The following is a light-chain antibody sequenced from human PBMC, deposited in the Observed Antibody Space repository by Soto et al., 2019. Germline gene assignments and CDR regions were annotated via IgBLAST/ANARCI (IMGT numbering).Light chain of an antibody. CDR1: QSLLDSDDGNTY. V-gene: IGKV2-40*01. Sequence: DIVMTQTPLPLPVTPGEPASISCRSSQSLLDSDDGNTYLDWYLQKPGQSPQLLIYTVSYRASGVPDRFSGSGSGTDFTLKISRVEAEDVGVYYCMQRIEFPLTFGGGTKVEIK. CDR3: MQRIEFPLT. J-gene: IGKJ4*01. CDR2: TVS.